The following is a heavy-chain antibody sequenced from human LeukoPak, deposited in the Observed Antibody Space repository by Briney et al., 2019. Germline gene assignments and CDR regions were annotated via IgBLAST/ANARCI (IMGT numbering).Heavy chain of an antibody. Sequence: GGSLRLSCAASGLIFDDYTMHWVRQAPGKGLEWVSLISRNGAVTKYADSVRGRFTVSRDNSKNTLYLQMNSLRAEDTAVYYCARAVIWGQGTLVTVSS. CDR3: ARAVI. CDR2: ISRNGAVT. J-gene: IGHJ4*02. D-gene: IGHD3-10*01. CDR1: GLIFDDYT. V-gene: IGHV3-43*01.